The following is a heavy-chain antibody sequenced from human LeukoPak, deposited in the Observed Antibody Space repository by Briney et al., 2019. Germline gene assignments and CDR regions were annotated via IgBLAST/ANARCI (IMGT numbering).Heavy chain of an antibody. Sequence: PSETLSLTCTVSGYSISDGFYWDWIRQTPGKGLEWIGSIYYSGSTNYNPSLKSRVTISVDTSKNQFSLRLSSVTAADTAVYYCARDVDTVLVDWGQGTLVTVSS. V-gene: IGHV4-38-2*02. D-gene: IGHD2-2*03. CDR1: GYSISDGFY. J-gene: IGHJ4*02. CDR2: IYYSGST. CDR3: ARDVDTVLVD.